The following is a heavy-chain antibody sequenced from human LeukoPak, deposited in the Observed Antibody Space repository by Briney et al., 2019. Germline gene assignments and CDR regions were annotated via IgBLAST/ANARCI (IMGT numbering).Heavy chain of an antibody. J-gene: IGHJ4*02. CDR3: ARTSPRAATFDY. V-gene: IGHV4-34*01. Sequence: SETLSLTCAVYGGSFSGYYWSWIRQPPGKGLEWIGEINHSGSTNYNPSLKSRVTMSVDTSKNQFSLNLNSVTAADTAVYYCARTSPRAATFDYWGQGTLVTVSS. CDR1: GGSFSGYY. D-gene: IGHD2-15*01. CDR2: INHSGST.